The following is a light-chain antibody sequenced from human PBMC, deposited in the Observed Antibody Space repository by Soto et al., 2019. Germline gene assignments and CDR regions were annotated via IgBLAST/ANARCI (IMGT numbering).Light chain of an antibody. CDR1: NIGNKR. J-gene: IGLJ1*01. V-gene: IGLV3-21*04. Sequence: SYELTQPPSVSVAPEKTATITCGGDNIGNKRVHWYRQKPGQAPVLVISYDSDRPSGIPERFSGSNSGNTATLTISRVEAGDEADYYCQVWYIMTDNYVFGTGTKLTGL. CDR2: YDS. CDR3: QVWYIMTDNYV.